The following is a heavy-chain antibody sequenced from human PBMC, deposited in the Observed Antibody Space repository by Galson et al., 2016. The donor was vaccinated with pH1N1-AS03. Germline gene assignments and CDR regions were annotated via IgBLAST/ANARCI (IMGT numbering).Heavy chain of an antibody. CDR2: IYASGSS. J-gene: IGHJ4*02. V-gene: IGHV4-4*07. CDR1: GGSFSTYS. CDR3: ARGYCSTMSCQWGFDF. D-gene: IGHD2-2*01. Sequence: ATLSLTCNVSGGSFSTYSWSWIRQPAGKGLEWFGRIYASGSSNYNPSLKSRVTMSLDKSKNQFSLKLSSVTAADTAVYYCARGYCSTMSCQWGFDFWGQGTLVTVSS.